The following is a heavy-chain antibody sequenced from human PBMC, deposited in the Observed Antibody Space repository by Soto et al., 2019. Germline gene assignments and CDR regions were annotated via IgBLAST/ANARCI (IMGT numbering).Heavy chain of an antibody. CDR3: AAGEQLHY. CDR1: GFTFTQFG. V-gene: IGHV3-33*03. J-gene: IGHJ4*02. D-gene: IGHD5-18*01. Sequence: GGSLTLSCTASGFTFTQFGMHWLRQAPGQGLGWVALLWYDGSHKYYADSLNGRLTISRDNSKNTDSLHMDTLGAGETARYSCAAGEQLHYRGRGTLVTVSS. CDR2: LWYDGSHK.